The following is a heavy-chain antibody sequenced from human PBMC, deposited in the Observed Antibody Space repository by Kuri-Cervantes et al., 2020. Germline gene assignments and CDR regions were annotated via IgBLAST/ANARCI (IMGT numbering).Heavy chain of an antibody. V-gene: IGHV3-21*01. CDR3: ARWGIAAAGTR. CDR2: ISSSSSYI. Sequence: GGSLRLSCAASGSTVSSNYMSWVRQAPGKGLEWVSSISSSSSYIYYADSVKGRFTISRDNAKNSLYLQMNSLRAEDTAVYYCARWGIAAAGTRWGQGTLVTVSS. J-gene: IGHJ4*02. CDR1: GSTVSSNY. D-gene: IGHD6-13*01.